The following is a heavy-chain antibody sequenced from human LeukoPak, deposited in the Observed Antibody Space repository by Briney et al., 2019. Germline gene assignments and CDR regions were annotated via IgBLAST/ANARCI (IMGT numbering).Heavy chain of an antibody. V-gene: IGHV3-30-3*01. CDR1: GFTFSSYA. D-gene: IGHD3-22*01. CDR3: AIETYYYDSSPGY. J-gene: IGHJ4*02. Sequence: GSLRLSCAASGFTFSSYAMHWVRQAPGKGLEWVAVISYDGSNKYYADSVKGRFTISRDNSKNTLYLQMNSLRAEDTAVYYCAIETYYYDSSPGYWGQGTLVTVSS. CDR2: ISYDGSNK.